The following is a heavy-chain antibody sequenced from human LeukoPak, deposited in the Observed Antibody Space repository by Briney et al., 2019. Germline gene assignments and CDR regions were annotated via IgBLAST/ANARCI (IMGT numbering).Heavy chain of an antibody. Sequence: PETLSLTCAVYGGSFSGYYWSWIRQPPGKGLEWIGEINHSGSTNYNPSLKSRVTISVDTSKNQFSLKLSSVTAADTAVYYCASRENLAYCGGDCGLAFDYWGQGTLVTVSS. D-gene: IGHD2-21*02. CDR1: GGSFSGYY. J-gene: IGHJ4*02. CDR2: INHSGST. V-gene: IGHV4-34*01. CDR3: ASRENLAYCGGDCGLAFDY.